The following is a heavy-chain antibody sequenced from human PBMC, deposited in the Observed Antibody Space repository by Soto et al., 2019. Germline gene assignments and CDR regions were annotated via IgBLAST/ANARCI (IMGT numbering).Heavy chain of an antibody. Sequence: HVQLQESGPGLVKPSETLSLTCTVSGDSISSSYWSWIRQPPGKGLEWIGYIHYTGNANYNPSLKRRVTIXXDXSXXQVSRKLSAVTAADTAVYYCAKTGGSYLGTRWFDPWGQGTVVTVSS. CDR1: GDSISSSY. V-gene: IGHV4-59*01. J-gene: IGHJ5*02. CDR2: IHYTGNA. CDR3: AKTGGSYLGTRWFDP. D-gene: IGHD1-26*01.